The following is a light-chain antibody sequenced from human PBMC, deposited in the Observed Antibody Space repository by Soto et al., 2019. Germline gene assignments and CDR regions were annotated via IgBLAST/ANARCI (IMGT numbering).Light chain of an antibody. CDR3: CSYAGAYTYV. CDR1: TSDVGAYNY. V-gene: IGLV2-11*01. CDR2: DVT. J-gene: IGLJ1*01. Sequence: QSVLTQPRSVSGSPGQSVTVSCTGTTSDVGAYNYVSWYQQHPDEAPKLIIYDVTERPSGVPGRFSGSKSGNTASLTISGLQAEDEADYYCCSYAGAYTYVFGTGTKLTVL.